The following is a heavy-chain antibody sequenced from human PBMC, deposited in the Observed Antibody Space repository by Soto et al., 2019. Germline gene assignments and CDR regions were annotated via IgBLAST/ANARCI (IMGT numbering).Heavy chain of an antibody. CDR3: ARSITFDWLFFDY. CDR2: IYHSGST. V-gene: IGHV4-4*02. J-gene: IGHJ4*02. CDR1: GGSISRSKW. Sequence: PSETLSLTCAVSGGSISRSKWWSWVRQPPGKGLEWIGKIYHSGSTNYNPSLKSRVTISVDKSKNQFSLKLSSLTAADTAVYYCARSITFDWLFFDYWGQRTLVTV. D-gene: IGHD3-9*01.